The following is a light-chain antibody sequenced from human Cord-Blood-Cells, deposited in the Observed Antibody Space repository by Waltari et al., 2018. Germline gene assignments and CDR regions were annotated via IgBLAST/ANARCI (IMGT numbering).Light chain of an antibody. V-gene: IGKV3-11*01. CDR2: DAS. CDR3: QQRSNWPIT. CDR1: QSVSSY. Sequence: EIVLTQSQATLSLSPGERATLSCRASQSVSSYLAWYQQKPGQAPRLLIYDASNRATGIPARFSGSGSATDFTLTISSLVPEDFAVYYCQQRSNWPITFGQGTRLEIK. J-gene: IGKJ5*01.